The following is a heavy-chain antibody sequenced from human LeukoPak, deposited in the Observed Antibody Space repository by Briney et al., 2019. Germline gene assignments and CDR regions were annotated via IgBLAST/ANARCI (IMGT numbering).Heavy chain of an antibody. D-gene: IGHD4-17*01. CDR2: IYYSGST. J-gene: IGHJ4*02. V-gene: IGHV4-30-4*01. CDR3: ARETPYGDYTYYFDY. CDR1: GGSISSGDYY. Sequence: SQTLSLTCTVSGGSISSGDYYWSWIRQPPGKGLEWIGYIYYSGSTYYNPSLKSRVTISVDTSKNQLSLKLSSVTAADTAVYYCARETPYGDYTYYFDYWGQGTLVTVSS.